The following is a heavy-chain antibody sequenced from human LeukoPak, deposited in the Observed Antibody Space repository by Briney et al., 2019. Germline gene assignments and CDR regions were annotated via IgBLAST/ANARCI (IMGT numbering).Heavy chain of an antibody. D-gene: IGHD3-16*01. CDR2: INHSGST. Sequence: SETLSLTCAVYGGSFSGYYWSWIRQPPGKGLEWIGEINHSGSTNYNPSLKSRVTISVDTSKNQFSLKLSSVTAADTAVYYCARAGLYDGRWYNWFDPWGQGTLVTVSS. V-gene: IGHV4-34*01. CDR1: GGSFSGYY. J-gene: IGHJ5*02. CDR3: ARAGLYDGRWYNWFDP.